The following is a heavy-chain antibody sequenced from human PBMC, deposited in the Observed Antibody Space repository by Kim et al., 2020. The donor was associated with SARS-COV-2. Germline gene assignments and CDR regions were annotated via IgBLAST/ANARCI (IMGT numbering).Heavy chain of an antibody. CDR3: ARGGPLVRAFDI. CDR1: GGSFSGYY. CDR2: INHSGST. V-gene: IGHV4-34*01. D-gene: IGHD2-8*02. J-gene: IGHJ3*02. Sequence: SETLSLTCAVYGGSFSGYYWSWIRQPPGKGLEWIGEINHSGSTNYNPSLKSRVTISVDTSKNQFSLKLSSVTAADTAVYYCARGGPLVRAFDIWGQGTMVTVSS.